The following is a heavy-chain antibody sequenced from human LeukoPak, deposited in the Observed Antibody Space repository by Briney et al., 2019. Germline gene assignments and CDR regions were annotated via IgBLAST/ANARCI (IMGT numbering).Heavy chain of an antibody. CDR3: VRDAYCGGDCYPPSGTEYCQH. V-gene: IGHV3-21*06. CDR1: GFIYRDFT. CDR2: ISSSSSNI. D-gene: IGHD2-21*02. Sequence: PGGSLRLSCEASGFIYRDFTMAWVRQAPGKGLEWVSSISSSSSNILYADSVKGRFIISRDNAKNSVFLQLHSLRVEDAAMYYSVRDAYCGGDCYPPSGTEYCQHWGQGTLVAVSS. J-gene: IGHJ1*01.